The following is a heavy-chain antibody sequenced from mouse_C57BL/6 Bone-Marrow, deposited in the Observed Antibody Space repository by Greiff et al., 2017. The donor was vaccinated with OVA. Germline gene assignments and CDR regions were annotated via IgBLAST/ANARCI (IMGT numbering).Heavy chain of an antibody. CDR2: IDPSDSYT. CDR3: ARRNYGNSQAWFAY. Sequence: QVQLQQSGAELVKPGASVKLSCKASGYTFTSYWMQWVKQRPGQGLEWIGAIDPSDSYTNYNQKFKGKATLTVDTSSSTAYMQLSSLTSEDSAVYYCARRNYGNSQAWFAYWGQGTLVTVSA. J-gene: IGHJ3*01. V-gene: IGHV1-50*01. D-gene: IGHD2-1*01. CDR1: GYTFTSYW.